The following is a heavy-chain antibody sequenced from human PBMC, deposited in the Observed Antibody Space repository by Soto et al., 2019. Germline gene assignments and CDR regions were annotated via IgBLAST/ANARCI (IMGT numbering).Heavy chain of an antibody. CDR1: GFTFYNYD. J-gene: IGHJ4*02. Sequence: EVQLLESGGGLVQPGGSLRLSCAASGFTFYNYDMNWVRQAPGKGLEWVSGISGSGGSTSYAESVTGRFTISKHNSKNTVYLQMSSLRAEDTAVYYCAKGMYDYGDYFDSWGRGTLVTVSS. CDR2: ISGSGGST. V-gene: IGHV3-23*01. D-gene: IGHD4-17*01. CDR3: AKGMYDYGDYFDS.